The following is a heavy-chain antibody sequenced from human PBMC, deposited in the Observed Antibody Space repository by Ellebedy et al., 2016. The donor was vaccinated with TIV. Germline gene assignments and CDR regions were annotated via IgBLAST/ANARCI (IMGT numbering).Heavy chain of an antibody. CDR2: IKEDGSAK. CDR3: VKQLTAMVTYFDY. D-gene: IGHD5-18*01. CDR1: GFTFSSYW. Sequence: GGSLRLSCAASGFTFSSYWMHWVRQAPGKGLEWVANIKEDGSAKYYVGSVKGRFTISRDNSKNTLYLQMSSLRAEDTAVYYCVKQLTAMVTYFDYWGQGTLVTVSS. V-gene: IGHV3-7*01. J-gene: IGHJ4*02.